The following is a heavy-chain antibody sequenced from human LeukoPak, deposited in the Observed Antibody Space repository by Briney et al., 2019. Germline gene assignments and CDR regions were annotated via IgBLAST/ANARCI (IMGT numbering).Heavy chain of an antibody. D-gene: IGHD5-18*01. CDR2: IYHSGST. V-gene: IGHV4-30-2*01. CDR3: ARSRGYSYGTTFLDY. Sequence: KASETLSLTCAVSGGSISSGGYSWSWIRQPPGKGLEWIGYIYHSGSTYYNPPLKSRVTISVDRSKNQFSLKLSSVTAADTAVYYCARSRGYSYGTTFLDYWGQGTLVTVSS. J-gene: IGHJ4*02. CDR1: GGSISSGGYS.